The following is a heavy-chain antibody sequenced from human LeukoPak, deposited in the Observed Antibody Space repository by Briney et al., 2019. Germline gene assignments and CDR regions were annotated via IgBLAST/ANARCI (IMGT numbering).Heavy chain of an antibody. CDR1: GDSFTNGDYY. CDR2: IHHSGIT. CDR3: ARAPLTTATTDYFDS. D-gene: IGHD4-17*01. V-gene: IGHV4-30-4*01. J-gene: IGHJ4*02. Sequence: SETLSLTCTVSGDSFTNGDYYWSWIRQTPGKGLEWIGYIHHSGITNYNPSLERRLSLSVDTSKNQLYLRLNSLTAADTAVYFCARAPLTTATTDYFDSWGQGTLVTVSS.